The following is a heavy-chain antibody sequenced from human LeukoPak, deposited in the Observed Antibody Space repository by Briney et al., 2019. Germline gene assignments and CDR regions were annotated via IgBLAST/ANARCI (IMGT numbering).Heavy chain of an antibody. CDR2: IIPIFGTA. V-gene: IGHV1-69*06. CDR1: GGTFSSYA. D-gene: IGHD4-23*01. Sequence: GASVKVSCKASGGTFSSYAISWMRQAPGQGLEWMGGIIPIFGTANYAQKFQGRVTITADKFTSTAYMELSSLRSDDTAVYFCARHGKEIYFDYWGQGTLVTVSS. CDR3: ARHGKEIYFDY. J-gene: IGHJ4*02.